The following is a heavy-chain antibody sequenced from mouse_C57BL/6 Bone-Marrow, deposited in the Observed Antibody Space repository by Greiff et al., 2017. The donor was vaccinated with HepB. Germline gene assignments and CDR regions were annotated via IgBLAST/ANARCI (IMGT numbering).Heavy chain of an antibody. V-gene: IGHV1-19*01. CDR3: ARDYGSSYAGGY. CDR1: GYTFTDYY. D-gene: IGHD1-1*01. Sequence: DVQLQESGPVLVKPGASVKMSCKASGYTFTDYYMNWVKQSHGKSLEWIGVINPYNGGTSYNQKFKGKATLTVDKSSSTAYMELNSLTSEDSAVYYCARDYGSSYAGGYWGQGTTLTVSS. J-gene: IGHJ2*01. CDR2: INPYNGGT.